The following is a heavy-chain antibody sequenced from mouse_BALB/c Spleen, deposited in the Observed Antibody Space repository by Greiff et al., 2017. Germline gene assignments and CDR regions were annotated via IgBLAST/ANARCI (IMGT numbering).Heavy chain of an antibody. Sequence: EVQLQQSGPELVKPGASVKMSCKASGYTFTSYVMHWVKQKPGQGLEWIGYINPYNDGTKYNEKFKGKATLTSDKSSSTAYMERSSLTSEDSAVYYCARSPTMITTRYFDVWGAGTTVTVST. CDR3: ARSPTMITTRYFDV. CDR2: INPYNDGT. J-gene: IGHJ1*01. CDR1: GYTFTSYV. D-gene: IGHD2-4*01. V-gene: IGHV1-14*01.